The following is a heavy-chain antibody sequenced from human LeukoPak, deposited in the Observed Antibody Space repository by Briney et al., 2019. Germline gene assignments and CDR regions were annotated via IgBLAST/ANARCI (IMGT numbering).Heavy chain of an antibody. CDR3: ARVFYDSENWFDP. J-gene: IGHJ5*02. Sequence: EASVKVSCKASGYTFTSYDINWVRQATGQGLEWMGWMNPNSGNTGYAQKFQGRVTMTRNTSISTAYMELSSLRSEDTAVYYCARVFYDSENWFDPWGQGTLVTVSS. D-gene: IGHD3-22*01. V-gene: IGHV1-8*01. CDR2: MNPNSGNT. CDR1: GYTFTSYD.